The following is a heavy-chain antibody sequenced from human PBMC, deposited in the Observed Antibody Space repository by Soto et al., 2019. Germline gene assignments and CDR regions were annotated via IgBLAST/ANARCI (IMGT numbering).Heavy chain of an antibody. D-gene: IGHD5-18*01. Sequence: SQTLSLTCAISGDSVSSGSASWNWLRQSPSRGLEWLGRTYYRSKWYNDYAVSVNSRITINPDASKNQFSLLLNSVTPEDTAVYFCARARGYGYGYNDYWGQGTLVTVSS. V-gene: IGHV6-1*01. J-gene: IGHJ4*02. CDR1: GDSVSSGSAS. CDR3: ARARGYGYGYNDY. CDR2: TYYRSKWYN.